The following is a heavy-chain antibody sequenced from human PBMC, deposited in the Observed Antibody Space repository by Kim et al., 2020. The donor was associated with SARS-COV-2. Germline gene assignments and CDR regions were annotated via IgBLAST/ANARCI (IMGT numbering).Heavy chain of an antibody. D-gene: IGHD2-15*01. CDR2: INHSGST. J-gene: IGHJ6*02. CDR1: GGSFSGYY. Sequence: SETLSLTCAVYGGSFSGYYWSWIRQPPGKGLEWIGEINHSGSTNYNPSLKSRVTISVDTSKNPFSLKLSSVTAADTAVYYCARHCSGGSCVPGYYYYYGMDVWGQGTTVTVSS. CDR3: ARHCSGGSCVPGYYYYYGMDV. V-gene: IGHV4-34*01.